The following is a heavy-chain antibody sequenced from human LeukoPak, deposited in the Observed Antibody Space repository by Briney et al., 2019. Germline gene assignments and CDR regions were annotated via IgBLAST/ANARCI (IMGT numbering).Heavy chain of an antibody. D-gene: IGHD5-12*01. J-gene: IGHJ4*02. CDR2: IRSKAYGGTT. CDR3: TRAPYVDIVATSNFDY. CDR1: GFTFGDYA. Sequence: PGGSLRLSCTASGFTFGDYAMSWFRQAPGKGLEWVGFIRSKAYGGTTEYAASVKGRFTISRDDSKSIAYLQMNSLKTEDTAVYYCTRAPYVDIVATSNFDYWGQGTLVTVSS. V-gene: IGHV3-49*03.